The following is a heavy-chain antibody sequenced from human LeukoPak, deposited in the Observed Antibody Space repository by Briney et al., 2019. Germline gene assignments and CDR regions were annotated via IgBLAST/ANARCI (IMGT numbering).Heavy chain of an antibody. J-gene: IGHJ6*02. D-gene: IGHD2/OR15-2a*01. Sequence: PSETLSLTCTVSGGSISSYYWSWIRQPPGKGLEWIGYIYYSGSTNYNPSLKSRGTISVDTSKNQFSLKLSSVTAADTAVYYCARHLSPPAQLYYYYGMDVWGQGTTVTVSS. CDR1: GGSISSYY. CDR3: ARHLSPPAQLYYYYGMDV. V-gene: IGHV4-59*08. CDR2: IYYSGST.